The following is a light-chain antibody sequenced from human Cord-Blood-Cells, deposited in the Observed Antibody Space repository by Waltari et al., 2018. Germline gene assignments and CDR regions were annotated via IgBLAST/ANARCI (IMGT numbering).Light chain of an antibody. CDR1: QSVSSN. J-gene: IGKJ2*01. CDR3: QQYNNWPYT. Sequence: IVMTQSPATLSVSPGERATLSCRASQSVSSNLAWYQQKPGQAPWLLIYGASTRATGIPARFSGSGSGTEFTLTISSLQSEDFAVYYCQQYNNWPYTFGQGTKLEIK. CDR2: GAS. V-gene: IGKV3-15*01.